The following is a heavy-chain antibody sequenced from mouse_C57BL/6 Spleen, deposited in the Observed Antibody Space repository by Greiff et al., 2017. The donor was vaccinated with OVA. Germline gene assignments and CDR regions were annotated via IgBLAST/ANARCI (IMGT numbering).Heavy chain of an antibody. CDR1: GFTFSDYG. CDR2: ISSGSSTI. J-gene: IGHJ2*01. Sequence: DVHLVESGGGLVKPGGSLKLSCAASGFTFSDYGMHWVRQAPEKGLEWVAYISSGSSTIYYADTVKGRFTISRDNAKNTLFLQMTSLRSEDTAMYYCARGAAQADYFDYWGQGTTLTVSS. CDR3: ARGAAQADYFDY. D-gene: IGHD3-2*02. V-gene: IGHV5-17*01.